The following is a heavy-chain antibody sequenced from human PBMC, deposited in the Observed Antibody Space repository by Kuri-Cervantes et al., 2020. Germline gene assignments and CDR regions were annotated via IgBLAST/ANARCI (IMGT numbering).Heavy chain of an antibody. CDR2: INHSGSS. V-gene: IGHV4-34*01. CDR1: GGSLSGYY. Sequence: SETLSLTCAVYGGSLSGYYWSWIRQPPGKGLEWIGEINHSGSSIYNPSLKSRVTVSIDTSKNQFSLTLTSVTAADTALYYCARGPENTNGFYFDYWGQGALVIVSS. D-gene: IGHD2-8*01. J-gene: IGHJ4*02. CDR3: ARGPENTNGFYFDY.